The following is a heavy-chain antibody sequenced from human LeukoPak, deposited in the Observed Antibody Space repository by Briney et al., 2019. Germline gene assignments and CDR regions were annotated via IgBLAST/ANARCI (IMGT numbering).Heavy chain of an antibody. CDR1: GYTFTGYY. J-gene: IGHJ3*02. Sequence: GASVKVSCKASGYTFTGYYMHWVRQAPGQGLEWMGWTNPNSGGTNYAQKFQGRVTMTRDTSISTAYMELSRLRSDDTAVYYCARGVHYYDSSGYYYGAFDIWGQGTMVTVSS. CDR3: ARGVHYYDSSGYYYGAFDI. CDR2: TNPNSGGT. V-gene: IGHV1-2*02. D-gene: IGHD3-22*01.